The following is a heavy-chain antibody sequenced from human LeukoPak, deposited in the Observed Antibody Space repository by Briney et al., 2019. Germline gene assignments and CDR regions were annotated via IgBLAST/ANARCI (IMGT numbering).Heavy chain of an antibody. CDR3: SGTTTNYDFWSGYYQRGRDFDY. J-gene: IGHJ4*02. Sequence: GGSLRLSCAAFGFTFSSYAMSWVRQAPGKGLEWVSAISGSGGSTYYADSVKGRFTISRDNSKNTLYLQMNSLRAEDTAVYYCSGTTTNYDFWSGYYQRGRDFDYWGRGTLVTVSS. V-gene: IGHV3-23*01. D-gene: IGHD3-3*01. CDR2: ISGSGGST. CDR1: GFTFSSYA.